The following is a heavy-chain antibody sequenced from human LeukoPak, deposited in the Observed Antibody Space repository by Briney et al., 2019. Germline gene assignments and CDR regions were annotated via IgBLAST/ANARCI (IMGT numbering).Heavy chain of an antibody. Sequence: GGSLRLSCAASGFTFSSYGMSWVCQAPGKGLEWVSAISGSGGSTYYADSVKGRFTISRDNSKNTLYLQMNSLRAEDTAVYYCAPEFGELLSETRDVDYWGQGTLVTVSS. J-gene: IGHJ4*02. V-gene: IGHV3-23*01. CDR2: ISGSGGST. CDR1: GFTFSSYG. D-gene: IGHD3-10*01. CDR3: APEFGELLSETRDVDY.